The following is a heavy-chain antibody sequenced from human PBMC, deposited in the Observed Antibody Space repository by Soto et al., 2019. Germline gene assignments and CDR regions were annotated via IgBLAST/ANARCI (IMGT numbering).Heavy chain of an antibody. V-gene: IGHV5-10-1*03. CDR2: IDPSDSYT. CDR1: GYSFTSYW. J-gene: IGHJ6*02. CDR3: ARHSSSSSYYYYYGMDV. D-gene: IGHD6-6*01. Sequence: EVQLVQSGAEVKKPEESLRISCKGSGYSFTSYWISWVRQMPGKGLEWMGRIDPSDSYTNYSPSFQGHVTISADKSISTANRQWSSLKASDTAMYYCARHSSSSSYYYYYGMDVWGQGTTVTVSS.